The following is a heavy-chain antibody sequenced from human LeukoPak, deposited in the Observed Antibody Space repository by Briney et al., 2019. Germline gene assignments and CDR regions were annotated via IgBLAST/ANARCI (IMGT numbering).Heavy chain of an antibody. Sequence: GGSLRLSCAASGFTFSSYAMSWVRQAPGKGLEWVSAISGSGGSTYYADSVKGRFTISRDNSKNTLYLQMNSLRAEDTAVYYCGKGQYYDYVWGSYRPHWGQGTLVTVSS. CDR2: ISGSGGST. V-gene: IGHV3-23*01. J-gene: IGHJ4*02. CDR3: GKGQYYDYVWGSYRPH. CDR1: GFTFSSYA. D-gene: IGHD3-16*02.